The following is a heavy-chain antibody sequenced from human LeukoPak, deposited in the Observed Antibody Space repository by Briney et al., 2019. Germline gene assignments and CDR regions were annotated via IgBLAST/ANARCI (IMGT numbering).Heavy chain of an antibody. CDR3: ARDQGYYDSSGYSDAFDI. D-gene: IGHD3-22*01. Sequence: GGSLRLSCAASGFTFSSYGMSWVRQAPGKGLEWVSGINWNGGSTGYADSVKGRFTISRDNAKNSLYLQMNSLRAEDTALYYCARDQGYYDSSGYSDAFDIWGQGTMVTVSS. J-gene: IGHJ3*02. CDR1: GFTFSSYG. V-gene: IGHV3-20*04. CDR2: INWNGGST.